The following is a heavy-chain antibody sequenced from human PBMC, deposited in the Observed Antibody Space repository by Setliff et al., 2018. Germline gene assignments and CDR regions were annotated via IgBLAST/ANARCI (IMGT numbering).Heavy chain of an antibody. V-gene: IGHV4-59*08. CDR3: ARHHAQYYSDSSGYYYEDWYFDL. CDR2: IYYSGST. D-gene: IGHD3-22*01. Sequence: PSETLSLTCTVSDVSISGYYWSWIRQPPGNGLEYIGYIYYSGSTNSNPSLKSRVTISVDTSKNQFSLKLSSVTAADTAVYYCARHHAQYYSDSSGYYYEDWYFDLWGRGTLVTVSS. J-gene: IGHJ2*01. CDR1: DVSISGYY.